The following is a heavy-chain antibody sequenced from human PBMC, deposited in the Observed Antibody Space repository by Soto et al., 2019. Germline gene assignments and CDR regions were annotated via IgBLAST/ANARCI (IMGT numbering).Heavy chain of an antibody. V-gene: IGHV4-39*01. D-gene: IGHD2-8*01. CDR2: IYYSGST. J-gene: IGHJ2*01. Sequence: QLQLQESGPGLVKPSETLSLTCTVSGGSISSSSYYWGWIRQPPGKGLEWIGSIYYSGSTYYNPSLKSRVTISVDTSKNQLSLKLSSVTAADTAVYYCARQAKEGIVLMVYAIYWYFDLWGRGTLVTVSS. CDR1: GGSISSSSYY. CDR3: ARQAKEGIVLMVYAIYWYFDL.